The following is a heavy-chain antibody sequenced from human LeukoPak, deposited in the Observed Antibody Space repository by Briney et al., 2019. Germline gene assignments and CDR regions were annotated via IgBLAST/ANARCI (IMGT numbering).Heavy chain of an antibody. J-gene: IGHJ4*02. D-gene: IGHD4-23*01. CDR1: GFTFSSYG. CDR2: ISYDGSNK. V-gene: IGHV3-30*18. CDR3: AKEAYGGNRPALAD. Sequence: PGGSLRLSCAASGFTFSSYGMHWVRQAPGKGLEWVAVISYDGSNKYYADSVKGRFTISRDNAKNSLYLQMNSLRAEDTALYYCAKEAYGGNRPALADWGQGTLVTVSS.